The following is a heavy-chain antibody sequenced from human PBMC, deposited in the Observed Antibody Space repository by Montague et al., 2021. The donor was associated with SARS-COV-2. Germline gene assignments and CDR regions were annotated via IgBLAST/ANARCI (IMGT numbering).Heavy chain of an antibody. V-gene: IGHV4-39*07. CDR2: IYYGEST. Sequence: SETLSLTCTVSGDSVRTYSYYWGWIRQPPGKGLEWIGSIYYGESTTYNPSLKSRVTISVDTSRNQFSLKLSSVTAADTAVYYCARDMRMVANVVVVVDAVVDGFAIWGQGKMATVFS. D-gene: IGHD2-15*01. J-gene: IGHJ3*02. CDR3: ARDMRMVANVVVVVDAVVDGFAI. CDR1: GDSVRTYSYY.